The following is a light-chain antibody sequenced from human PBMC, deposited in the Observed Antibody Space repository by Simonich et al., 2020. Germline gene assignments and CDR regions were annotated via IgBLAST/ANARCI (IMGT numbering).Light chain of an antibody. CDR2: LGS. CDR1: QSLLHSNGYNY. J-gene: IGKJ3*01. Sequence: DIVMTQSPLSLPVTPGEPASISCRSSQSLLHSNGYNYLDWYLQKPGQSPQLLIDLGSHRASGVPDRFSGSGSGTDFTLKISRVEAEDVGVYYCMQALQTPFTFGPGTKVDIK. V-gene: IGKV2-28*01. CDR3: MQALQTPFT.